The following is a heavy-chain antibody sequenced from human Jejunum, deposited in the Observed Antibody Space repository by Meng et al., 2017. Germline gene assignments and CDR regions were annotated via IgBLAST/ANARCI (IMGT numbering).Heavy chain of an antibody. V-gene: IGHV3-23*01. D-gene: IGHD1-26*01. CDR2: LSASGGST. CDR3: AKLKREPLRAFDF. J-gene: IGHJ3*01. Sequence: GESLKISCAASGFTFINYGMSWVRQAPGKGLEWVSGLSASGGSTYYADFVKGRFTISRDNSKNTIYLQMNSLRAEDTAVYYRAKLKREPLRAFDFWGQGTMVTVSS. CDR1: GFTFINYG.